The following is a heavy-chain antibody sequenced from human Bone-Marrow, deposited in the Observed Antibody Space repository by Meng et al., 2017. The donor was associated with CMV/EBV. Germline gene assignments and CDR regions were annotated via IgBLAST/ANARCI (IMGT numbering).Heavy chain of an antibody. CDR3: ATAQAGVGWFDP. Sequence: ASVKVSCKASGYTFTSYGISWVRQDPGQGLEWMGWISAYNGNTNYAQKLQGRVTMTTDTSTSTAYMELRSLRSDDTAVDYCATAQAGVGWFDPWGQGTLVTVSS. J-gene: IGHJ5*02. CDR1: GYTFTSYG. D-gene: IGHD6-19*01. CDR2: ISAYNGNT. V-gene: IGHV1-18*01.